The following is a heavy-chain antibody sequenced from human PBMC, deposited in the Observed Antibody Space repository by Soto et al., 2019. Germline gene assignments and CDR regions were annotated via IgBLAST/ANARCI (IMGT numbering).Heavy chain of an antibody. Sequence: QVQLQESGPGLVKPSGTLSLTCAVSGVSISNNNWWSWVRQSPGKGLEWIGRIHQSGSTNYNPSLGSRVTMSMDKSKNQFSLRLTSVTAADTAVYFCTRGVQGVDWAFYWGQGTLVTVSS. CDR1: GVSISNNNW. CDR2: IHQSGST. D-gene: IGHD3-10*01. CDR3: TRGVQGVDWAFY. J-gene: IGHJ4*02. V-gene: IGHV4-4*02.